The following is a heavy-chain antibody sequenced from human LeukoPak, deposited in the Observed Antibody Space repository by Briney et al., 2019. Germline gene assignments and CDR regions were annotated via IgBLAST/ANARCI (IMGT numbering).Heavy chain of an antibody. CDR3: ARARLAYCGGDCYSPGY. CDR1: GYIFTDFY. Sequence: ASVKVSCKASGYIFTDFYMHWVRQAPGQGLEWMGRINPNSGGTNYAQKFQGRVTMTRDTSISTAYMELSRLRSDDTAVYYCARARLAYCGGDCYSPGYWGQGTLVTVSS. CDR2: INPNSGGT. J-gene: IGHJ4*02. V-gene: IGHV1-2*06. D-gene: IGHD2-21*02.